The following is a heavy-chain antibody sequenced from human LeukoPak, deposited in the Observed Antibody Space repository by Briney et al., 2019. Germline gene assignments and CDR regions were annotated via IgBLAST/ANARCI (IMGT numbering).Heavy chain of an antibody. CDR3: ARLKEYYDFCSGDRGYYYYYMDV. J-gene: IGHJ6*03. CDR2: INQDGSEK. CDR1: GFTFSSYW. D-gene: IGHD3-3*01. Sequence: PGGSLRRSCAASGFTFSSYWMSWVRQAPGKGLEWVAKINQDGSEKYYVDSVKGRFTISRDNAKNSLYLQMNSLRAEDTAVSYCARLKEYYDFCSGDRGYYYYYMDVWGKGTTVTVSS. V-gene: IGHV3-7*01.